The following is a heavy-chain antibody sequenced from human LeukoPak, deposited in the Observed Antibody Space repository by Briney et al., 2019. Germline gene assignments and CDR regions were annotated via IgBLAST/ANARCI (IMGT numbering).Heavy chain of an antibody. CDR2: ISWNSGNM. Sequence: GRSLRLSCAASGFTFDDYAMHWVRQAPGKGLEWVSGISWNSGNMGYADSVKGRFTISRDNAKNSLYLQMNSLRPEDTAVYYCARDQSRYYDSSGHDAFDIWGQGTMVTVSS. V-gene: IGHV3-9*01. CDR3: ARDQSRYYDSSGHDAFDI. J-gene: IGHJ3*02. CDR1: GFTFDDYA. D-gene: IGHD3-22*01.